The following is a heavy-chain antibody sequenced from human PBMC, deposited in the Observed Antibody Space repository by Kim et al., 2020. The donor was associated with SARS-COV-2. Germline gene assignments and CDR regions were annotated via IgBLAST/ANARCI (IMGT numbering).Heavy chain of an antibody. V-gene: IGHV1-24*01. CDR2: FDPEDGET. CDR3: AKLELHYYYYGMDV. D-gene: IGHD1-7*01. CDR1: GYTLTELS. J-gene: IGHJ6*02. Sequence: ASVKVSCKVSGYTLTELSMHWVRQAPGKGLEWMGGFDPEDGETIYAQKFQGRVTMTEDTSTDTAYMELSSLRSEDTAVYYCAKLELHYYYYGMDVWGQGTTVTVSS.